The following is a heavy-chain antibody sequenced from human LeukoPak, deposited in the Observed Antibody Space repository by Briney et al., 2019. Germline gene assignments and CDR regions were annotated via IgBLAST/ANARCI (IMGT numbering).Heavy chain of an antibody. V-gene: IGHV4-34*01. Sequence: PSETLSLTCAVYGGSFSGYYWSWIRQPPGKGLEWIRTIHYSGSTYDNPSLKSRFTISVDTSKNQFFLKLSSVTAADTAVYYCARLGGYHDPPDYWGQGTLVTVSS. CDR1: GGSFSGYY. CDR3: ARLGGYHDPPDY. D-gene: IGHD3-16*02. CDR2: IHYSGST. J-gene: IGHJ4*02.